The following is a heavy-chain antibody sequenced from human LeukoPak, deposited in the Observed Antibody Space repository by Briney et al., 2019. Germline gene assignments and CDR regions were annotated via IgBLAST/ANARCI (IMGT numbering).Heavy chain of an antibody. CDR1: GGTFSSYA. V-gene: IGHV1-2*02. J-gene: IGHJ4*02. D-gene: IGHD2-2*01. CDR2: INPNSGGT. CDR3: ARGGCSSTSCYGFDFDY. Sequence: ASVKVSCKASGGTFSSYAISWVRQAPGQGLEWMGWINPNSGGTNYAQKFQGRVTMTRDTSISTAYMELSRLRSDDTAVYYCARGGCSSTSCYGFDFDYWGQGTLVTVSS.